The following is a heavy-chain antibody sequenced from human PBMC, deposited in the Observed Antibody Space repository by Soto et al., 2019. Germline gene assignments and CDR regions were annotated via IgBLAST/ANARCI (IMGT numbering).Heavy chain of an antibody. CDR1: GFTFNTYG. CDR3: AKDRWSHGPGVVIIQPFDY. CDR2: ILYDGSNE. Sequence: HPGGSLRLSCAASGFTFNTYGMHWVRQAPGKGLEWVALILYDGSNEYYADSVKGRFTISRDNSRNTLYLQMNSLRAEDTAVYYCAKDRWSHGPGVVIIQPFDYWGQGTLVTVSS. J-gene: IGHJ4*02. V-gene: IGHV3-30*18. D-gene: IGHD3-3*01.